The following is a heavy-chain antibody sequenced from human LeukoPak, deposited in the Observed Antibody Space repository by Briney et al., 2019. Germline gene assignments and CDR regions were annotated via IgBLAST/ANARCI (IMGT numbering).Heavy chain of an antibody. CDR3: ARTDYDILTGARMDV. CDR2: ISAYNANT. J-gene: IGHJ6*04. CDR1: GYTFTNYG. D-gene: IGHD3-9*01. Sequence: GASAKVSCKASGYTFTNYGIAWVRQAPGQGLEWMGWISAYNANTNYAQKFQGRVTMTTDTSTSTVYMELRSLRSDDTAIYYCARTDYDILTGARMDVWGKGTTVTVSS. V-gene: IGHV1-18*04.